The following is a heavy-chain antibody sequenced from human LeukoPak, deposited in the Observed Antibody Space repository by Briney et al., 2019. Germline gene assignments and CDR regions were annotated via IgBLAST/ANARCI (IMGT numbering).Heavy chain of an antibody. D-gene: IGHD2-2*01. V-gene: IGHV1-46*01. CDR2: INPSGGST. Sequence: VASVKVSCKASGYTFTSYYMHWVRQAPGLGLEWMGIINPSGGSTSYAQKFQGRVTMTRDMSTSTVYMELSSLRSEDTAVYYCARDGCSSTSCYTILNWFNPWGQGTLVTVSS. J-gene: IGHJ5*02. CDR3: ARDGCSSTSCYTILNWFNP. CDR1: GYTFTSYY.